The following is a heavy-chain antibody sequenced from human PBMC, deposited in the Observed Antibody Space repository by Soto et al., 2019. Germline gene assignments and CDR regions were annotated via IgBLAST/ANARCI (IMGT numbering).Heavy chain of an antibody. Sequence: SGPTLVNPTQTLTLTCAFSGFSLETSGMGMSWIRQPPGKALEWLALIYWDDDKRYSPSLKNRLTITKDTSKNQVVLTLTNMDPVDTATYYCTHTPFFGDKLDYWGQGALVTVSS. CDR2: IYWDDDK. CDR1: GFSLETSGMG. CDR3: THTPFFGDKLDY. J-gene: IGHJ4*02. D-gene: IGHD2-21*01. V-gene: IGHV2-5*02.